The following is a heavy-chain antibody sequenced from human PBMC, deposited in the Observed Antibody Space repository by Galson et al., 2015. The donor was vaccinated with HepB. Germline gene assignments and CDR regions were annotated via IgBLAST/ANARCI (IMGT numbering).Heavy chain of an antibody. Sequence: SVKVSCKASGYTFTGYYMHWVRQAPGQGLEWMGRINPNSGGTNYAQKFQGRVTMTRDTSISTAYMELSRLRSDDTAVYYCARATTTVTRGGNWFDPWGQGTLVTVSS. V-gene: IGHV1-2*06. CDR2: INPNSGGT. J-gene: IGHJ5*02. CDR3: ARATTTVTRGGNWFDP. CDR1: GYTFTGYY. D-gene: IGHD4-11*01.